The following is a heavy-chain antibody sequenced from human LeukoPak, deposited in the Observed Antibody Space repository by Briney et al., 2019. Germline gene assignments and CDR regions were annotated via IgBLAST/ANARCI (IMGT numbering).Heavy chain of an antibody. CDR2: ISISSSGSTK. V-gene: IGHV3-48*03. Sequence: GGSLRLSCAASGFTFSXXXXXXVRQAPGKGLEXXSYISISSSGSTKYYADSVKXRFTISRDNVKNSLYLQMNSLRAEDTAVYYCAREQQQVASFDYWGQGTLVTVSS. J-gene: IGHJ4*02. D-gene: IGHD6-13*01. CDR1: GFTFSXXX. CDR3: AREQQQVASFDY.